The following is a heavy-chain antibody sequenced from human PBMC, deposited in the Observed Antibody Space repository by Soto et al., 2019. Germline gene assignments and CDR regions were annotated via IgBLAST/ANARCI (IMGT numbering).Heavy chain of an antibody. CDR2: ISGSGTT. Sequence: GGSLRLSCVASGYTFNSHEMNWIRQTPGKGLEWISSISGSGTTKYADSVKDRFTISRDNAHKSIYLEMNSLRVEDTAVYYCARGGIHWGQGALVTVSS. J-gene: IGHJ4*02. V-gene: IGHV3-48*03. D-gene: IGHD6-13*01. CDR3: ARGGIH. CDR1: GYTFNSHE.